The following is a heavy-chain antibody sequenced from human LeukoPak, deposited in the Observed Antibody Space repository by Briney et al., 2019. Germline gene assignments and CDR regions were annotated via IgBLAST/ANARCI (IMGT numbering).Heavy chain of an antibody. Sequence: GGSLRPSCAASGFTFSSYSMNWVRQAPGKGLEWVSSISSSSSYIYYADSVKGRFTISRDNAKNSLYLQMNSLRAEDTAVYYCARGVEMATIFYYYMDVWGKGTTVTVSS. CDR2: ISSSSSYI. CDR1: GFTFSSYS. CDR3: ARGVEMATIFYYYMDV. V-gene: IGHV3-21*01. D-gene: IGHD5-24*01. J-gene: IGHJ6*03.